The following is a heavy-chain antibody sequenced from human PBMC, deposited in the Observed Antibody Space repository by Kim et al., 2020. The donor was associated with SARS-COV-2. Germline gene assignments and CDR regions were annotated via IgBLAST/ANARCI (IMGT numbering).Heavy chain of an antibody. D-gene: IGHD3-10*01. J-gene: IGHJ4*02. Sequence: ASVKVSCKPSGYTFTAFYIHWVRQAPGQGLEWMGWIDPYSGDTAYDEKFQGRVTMTRDTSISTAYMELTSLRSDDSALYYCATPFMVRGDDDYWGQGTLVTVSS. CDR2: IDPYSGDT. V-gene: IGHV1-2*02. CDR3: ATPFMVRGDDDY. CDR1: GYTFTAFY.